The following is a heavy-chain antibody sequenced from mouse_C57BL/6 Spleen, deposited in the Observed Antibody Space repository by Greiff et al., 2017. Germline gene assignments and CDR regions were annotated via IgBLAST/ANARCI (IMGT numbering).Heavy chain of an antibody. Sequence: QVQLQQPGAELVRPGSSVKLSCKASGYTFTSYWMHWVKQRPIQGLEWIGNIDPSDSETHYNQKFKDKATLTVDKSSSTAYMQRSSLTSEDSAVYYCARGDDVYAMDYWGQGTSVTVSS. CDR2: IDPSDSET. V-gene: IGHV1-52*01. CDR1: GYTFTSYW. D-gene: IGHD2-3*01. J-gene: IGHJ4*01. CDR3: ARGDDVYAMDY.